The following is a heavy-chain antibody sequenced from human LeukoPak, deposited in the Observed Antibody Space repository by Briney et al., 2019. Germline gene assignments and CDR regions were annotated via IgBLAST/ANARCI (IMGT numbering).Heavy chain of an antibody. Sequence: PSETLSLTCTVSGGSISSSNYYWGWIRQPPGRGLEWIGSVYYSGSTYSNPSLKSRVTVSVDTSKNQFSLKLSPVTAADTAVYYCAREGHRITFGGVTREYYFDYWGQGTLVTVSS. D-gene: IGHD3-16*01. CDR2: VYYSGST. J-gene: IGHJ4*02. V-gene: IGHV4-39*07. CDR1: GGSISSSNYY. CDR3: AREGHRITFGGVTREYYFDY.